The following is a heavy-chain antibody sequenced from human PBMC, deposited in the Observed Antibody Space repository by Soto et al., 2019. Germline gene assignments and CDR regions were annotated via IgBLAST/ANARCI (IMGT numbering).Heavy chain of an antibody. J-gene: IGHJ4*02. Sequence: QVQLVQSGADMKKPGSSVKVSCQSSGGTFNTYAMNWERQAPGQGPEWMGDISPMFGAANYAPKFQGRVTITADESTGTSYMQLSSLPSEDTALYFCAREVQVHTPAFVYWGQGTLVTVSS. CDR1: GGTFNTYA. D-gene: IGHD3-10*01. V-gene: IGHV1-69*19. CDR3: AREVQVHTPAFVY. CDR2: ISPMFGAA.